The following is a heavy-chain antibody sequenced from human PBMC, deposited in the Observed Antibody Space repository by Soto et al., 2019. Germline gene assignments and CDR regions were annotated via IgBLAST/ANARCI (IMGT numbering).Heavy chain of an antibody. V-gene: IGHV1-18*04. Sequence: QVLLVQSGAEVKKPGASVKVSCKASGYTLTTYGLAWVRQAPGQGLEWMGWITGYNGNTNYAQKFHGRLTMTTDTSTNTASLELRSLRSDDTAVYYCARLFCSSTSCRWFDPWGQGTLVTVS. CDR1: GYTLTTYG. CDR2: ITGYNGNT. D-gene: IGHD2-2*01. J-gene: IGHJ5*02. CDR3: ARLFCSSTSCRWFDP.